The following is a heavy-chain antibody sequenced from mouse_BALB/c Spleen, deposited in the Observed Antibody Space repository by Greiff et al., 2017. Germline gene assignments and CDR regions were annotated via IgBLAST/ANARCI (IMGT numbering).Heavy chain of an antibody. CDR2: IYWDDDK. Sequence: QVQLQQSGPGILQPSQTLSLTCSFSGFSLSTSGMGVSWIRQPSGKGLEWLAHIYWDDDKRYNPSLKSRLTISKDTSRNQVFLKITSVDTADTATYYCARMGHYYGSSYYFDYWGQGTTLTVSS. CDR1: GFSLSTSGMG. V-gene: IGHV8-12*01. J-gene: IGHJ2*01. D-gene: IGHD1-1*01. CDR3: ARMGHYYGSSYYFDY.